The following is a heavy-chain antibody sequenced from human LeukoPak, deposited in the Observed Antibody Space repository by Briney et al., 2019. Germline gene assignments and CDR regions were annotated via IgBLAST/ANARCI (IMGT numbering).Heavy chain of an antibody. CDR2: INPSGGST. V-gene: IGHV1-46*01. CDR1: GGTFSSYA. J-gene: IGHJ4*02. CDR3: ARPQQLVPGVFDY. Sequence: ASVKVSCKASGGTFSSYAISWVRQAPGQGLEWMGIINPSGGSTSYAQKFQGRVTMTRDTSTSTVYMELSSLRSEDTAVYYCARPQQLVPGVFDYWGQGTLVTVSS. D-gene: IGHD6-13*01.